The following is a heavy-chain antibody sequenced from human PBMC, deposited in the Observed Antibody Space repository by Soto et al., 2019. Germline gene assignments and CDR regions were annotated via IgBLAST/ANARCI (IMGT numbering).Heavy chain of an antibody. D-gene: IGHD1-26*01. Sequence: GASLKISCKGSGYTFPSYWMGRVRQMPGKGLEWMGIIYPGDSDARYSPSFQGQVTISVDMSISTAFLQWSSLKASDTAIYYCARLLAYSGSYLDYGMDVWGQGTTVTVSS. CDR3: ARLLAYSGSYLDYGMDV. V-gene: IGHV5-51*01. J-gene: IGHJ6*02. CDR1: GYTFPSYW. CDR2: IYPGDSDA.